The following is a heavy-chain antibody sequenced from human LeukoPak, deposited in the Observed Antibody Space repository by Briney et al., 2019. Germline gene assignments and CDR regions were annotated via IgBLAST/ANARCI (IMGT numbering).Heavy chain of an antibody. V-gene: IGHV3-23*01. CDR2: ISGSGGST. J-gene: IGHJ3*02. Sequence: GGSLRLSCEASGFIFSSYWMSWVRQAPGKGLEWVSAISGSGGSTYYADPVKGRFTISRDNSKNTLYLQMNSLRAEDTAVYYCAKDETIAAGDAFDIWGQGTMVTVSS. D-gene: IGHD6-13*01. CDR1: GFIFSSYW. CDR3: AKDETIAAGDAFDI.